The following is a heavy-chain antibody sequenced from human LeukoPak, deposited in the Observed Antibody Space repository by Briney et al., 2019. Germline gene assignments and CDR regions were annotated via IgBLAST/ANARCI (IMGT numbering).Heavy chain of an antibody. D-gene: IGHD3-10*01. CDR2: INPSGGST. CDR1: GYTLTSYY. V-gene: IGHV1-46*01. J-gene: IGHJ3*02. Sequence: ASVKVSCKASGYTLTSYYMHWVRQAPGQGLEWMGIINPSGGSTSYAQKFQGRVTMTRDTSTSTVYMELSSLRSEDTAVYYCARSSMVRGVQGAFDIWGQGTMVTVSS. CDR3: ARSSMVRGVQGAFDI.